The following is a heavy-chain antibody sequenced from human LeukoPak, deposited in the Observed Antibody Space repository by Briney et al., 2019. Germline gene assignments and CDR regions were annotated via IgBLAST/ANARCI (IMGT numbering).Heavy chain of an antibody. CDR2: ISYDGSNK. Sequence: PGGSLRLSCAASGFTFSSYGMHWVRQAPGKGLEWVAVISYDGSNKYYADSVKGRFTISRDNSKNTLYLQMNSLRAEDTAVYYCAKVLAGYYYDSSGYRDAFDIWGQGTMVTVSS. J-gene: IGHJ3*02. CDR1: GFTFSSYG. D-gene: IGHD3-22*01. CDR3: AKVLAGYYYDSSGYRDAFDI. V-gene: IGHV3-30*18.